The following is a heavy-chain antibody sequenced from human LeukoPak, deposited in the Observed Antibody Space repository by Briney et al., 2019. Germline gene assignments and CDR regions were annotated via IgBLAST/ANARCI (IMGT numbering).Heavy chain of an antibody. CDR2: IDSDGDSP. Sequence: PGGFLRLSCAASGFTLTTYWMYWVRQAPGKGLVWVSRIDSDGDSPSYADSVKGRFTVSRDNAKNTLYLQMNSLRAEDTAVYYCARGGRYYVSSGYSEYWGQGTLVTVSS. V-gene: IGHV3-74*01. CDR1: GFTLTTYW. J-gene: IGHJ4*02. CDR3: ARGGRYYVSSGYSEY. D-gene: IGHD3-22*01.